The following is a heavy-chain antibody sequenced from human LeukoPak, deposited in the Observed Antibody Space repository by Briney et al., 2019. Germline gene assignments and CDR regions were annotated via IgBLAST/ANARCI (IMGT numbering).Heavy chain of an antibody. CDR2: IYYSGST. V-gene: IGHV4-4*02. Sequence: PSETLSLTCAVSGRSISSSNWWSWVRPPPGKGLEWIGEIYYSGSTNYNPSLKRRVTISVDKSKNQFSLKLSSVTAADTAVYYCARASYSYDISGWVPFDYWGQGTLVTVSS. D-gene: IGHD3-22*01. J-gene: IGHJ4*02. CDR3: ARASYSYDISGWVPFDY. CDR1: GRSISSSNW.